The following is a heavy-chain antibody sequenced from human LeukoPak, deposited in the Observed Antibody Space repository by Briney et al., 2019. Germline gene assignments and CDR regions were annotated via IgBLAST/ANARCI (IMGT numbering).Heavy chain of an antibody. CDR2: ISGSGGST. D-gene: IGHD3-10*01. J-gene: IGHJ3*02. Sequence: GGSLRLSCAASGFTFSSYAMSWVRQAPGKGLEWVSAISGSGGSTYYADSVKGRFTIPRDNSKNTLYLQMNSLRAEDTAVYYCAKDRVVRGVRGAFDIWGQGTMVTVSS. V-gene: IGHV3-23*01. CDR1: GFTFSSYA. CDR3: AKDRVVRGVRGAFDI.